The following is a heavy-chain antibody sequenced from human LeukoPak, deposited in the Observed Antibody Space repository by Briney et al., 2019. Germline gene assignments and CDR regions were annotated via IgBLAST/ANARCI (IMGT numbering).Heavy chain of an antibody. CDR3: ARDLTIVVVIPHGAFDI. CDR2: ITPTYGLV. V-gene: IGHV1-69*10. D-gene: IGHD3-22*01. J-gene: IGHJ3*02. Sequence: ASVKVSCKASGGTFSKYAISWVRQAPGQGLEWMGGITPTYGLVHYAQKFQGRVTLTTDTSTGTADLEMNSLTFEDTAVYYCARDLTIVVVIPHGAFDIWGQGTMVTVSS. CDR1: GGTFSKYA.